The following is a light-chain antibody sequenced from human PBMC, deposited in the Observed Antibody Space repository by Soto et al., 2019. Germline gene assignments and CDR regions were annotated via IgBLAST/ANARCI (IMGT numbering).Light chain of an antibody. V-gene: IGKV3-11*01. CDR3: QQRSNRPLT. Sequence: EIVLTQSPATLSLSPGERATLSCRASQSVSSYLAWYQQKPGQAPRLLIYDASNRATGILARFSGSGSGTDFTLTISSLEPEDFAVYYCQQRSNRPLTFGGGTKVEIK. CDR1: QSVSSY. J-gene: IGKJ4*01. CDR2: DAS.